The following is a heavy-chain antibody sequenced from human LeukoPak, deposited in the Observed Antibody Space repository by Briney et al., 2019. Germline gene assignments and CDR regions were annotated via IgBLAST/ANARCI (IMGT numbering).Heavy chain of an antibody. CDR3: AKGRLGYCSSTSCLPFDY. CDR2: ISGSGGST. J-gene: IGHJ4*02. V-gene: IGHV3-23*01. D-gene: IGHD2-2*01. CDR1: GFTFSSHA. Sequence: GGSLRLSCAASGFTFSSHAMSWVRQAPGKGLEWVSAISGSGGSTYYADSVKGRFTISRDNSKNTLYLQMNSLRAEDTAVYYCAKGRLGYCSSTSCLPFDYWGQGTLVTVSS.